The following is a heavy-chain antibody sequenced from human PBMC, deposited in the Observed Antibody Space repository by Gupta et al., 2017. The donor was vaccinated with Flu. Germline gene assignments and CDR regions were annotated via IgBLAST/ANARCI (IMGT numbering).Heavy chain of an antibody. CDR1: GYSISSGYY. CDR3: ASLGIAVAGTEKDFDY. J-gene: IGHJ4*02. Sequence: QVQLQESGPGLVKPSETLSLTCAVSGYSISSGYYWGWIRQPPGKGLEWIGSIYHSGSTYYNPSLKSRVTISVDTSKNQFSLKLSSVTAADTAVYYCASLGIAVAGTEKDFDYWGQGTLVTVSS. CDR2: IYHSGST. D-gene: IGHD6-19*01. V-gene: IGHV4-38-2*01.